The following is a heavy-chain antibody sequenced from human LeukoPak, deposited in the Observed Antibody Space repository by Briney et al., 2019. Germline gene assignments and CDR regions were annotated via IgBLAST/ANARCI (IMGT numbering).Heavy chain of an antibody. CDR3: ARDLYYYGSGSYYNEDSGSNPGTN. CDR1: GYTFTSYA. CDR2: INAGNGNT. V-gene: IGHV1-3*01. D-gene: IGHD3-10*01. Sequence: ASVKVSCKASGYTFTSYAMHWVRQAPGQRLEWMGWINAGNGNTKYSQKFQGRVTMTTDTSTSTAYMELRSLRSDDTAVYYCARDLYYYGSGSYYNEDSGSNPGTNWGQGTLVTVSS. J-gene: IGHJ4*02.